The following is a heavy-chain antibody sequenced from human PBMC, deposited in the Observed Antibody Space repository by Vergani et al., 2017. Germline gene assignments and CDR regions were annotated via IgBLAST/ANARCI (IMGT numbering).Heavy chain of an antibody. CDR1: GYTFTSYG. CDR3: AREMGAGYSSGWYFVSADAFDI. D-gene: IGHD6-19*01. Sequence: QVQLVQSGAEVKKPGASVKVSCKASGYTFTSYGISWVRQAPGQGLEWMGWISAYNGNTNYAQKLQGRVTMTTDTSTSTACMELRSLRSDDTAVYYCAREMGAGYSSGWYFVSADAFDIWGQGTMVTVSS. V-gene: IGHV1-18*01. J-gene: IGHJ3*02. CDR2: ISAYNGNT.